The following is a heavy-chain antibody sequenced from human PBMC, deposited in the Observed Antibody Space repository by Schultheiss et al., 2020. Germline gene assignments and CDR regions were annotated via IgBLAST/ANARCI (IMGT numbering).Heavy chain of an antibody. D-gene: IGHD1-7*01. CDR2: ISGSGGST. V-gene: IGHV3-23*01. CDR1: GFTFDDYA. J-gene: IGHJ4*02. Sequence: GGSLRLSCAASGFTFDDYAMHWVRQAPGKGLEWVSGISGSGGSTYYADSVKGRFTISRDNSKNTLYLQMNSLRAEDTAVYYCARRLSITGTTALGYWGQGTLVTVSS. CDR3: ARRLSITGTTALGY.